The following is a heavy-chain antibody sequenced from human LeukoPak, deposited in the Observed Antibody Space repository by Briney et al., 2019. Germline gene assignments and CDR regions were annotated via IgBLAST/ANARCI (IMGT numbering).Heavy chain of an antibody. J-gene: IGHJ6*02. CDR3: AKAPPSSYYYYYGMDV. Sequence: PGGSLRLSCAASGFIFSSYWMAWVRQAPGKGLEWVANIKQDGTEKNYVDSVKGRFTISRDNAKKSLYLQMNSLRAEDTAVYYCAKAPPSSYYYYYGMDVWGQGTTVTVSS. D-gene: IGHD6-13*01. V-gene: IGHV3-7*03. CDR2: IKQDGTEK. CDR1: GFIFSSYW.